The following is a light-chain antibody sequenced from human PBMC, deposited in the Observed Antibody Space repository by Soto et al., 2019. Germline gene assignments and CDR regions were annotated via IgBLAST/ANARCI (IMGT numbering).Light chain of an antibody. Sequence: DIQMTQSPSSLSASVGDRITITCRASHTVTNYLNWYQQRPGKAPKLLLYAASSLQSGVPSRFSGSGSGTDFPLTISSLQPEDFATYYFQQSYDTPRTFGQGTKVQSK. J-gene: IGKJ1*01. CDR2: AAS. V-gene: IGKV1-39*01. CDR1: HTVTNY. CDR3: QQSYDTPRT.